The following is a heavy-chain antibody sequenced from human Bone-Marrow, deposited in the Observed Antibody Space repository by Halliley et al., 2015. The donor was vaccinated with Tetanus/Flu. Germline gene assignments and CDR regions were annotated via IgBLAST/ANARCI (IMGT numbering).Heavy chain of an antibody. V-gene: IGHV4-59*08. Sequence: GLVKPSETLSLTCTVSGGSISTHYWTWIRQTPGKTLEWIGYIYYSGSTNYNPSLNGRVTISIDTSRKQFALKMTSVTAADTAVYYCARHVSNSSPWGKRALDVWGPGAAVSVSS. D-gene: IGHD7-27*01. CDR3: ARHVSNSSPWGKRALDV. CDR1: GGSISTHY. CDR2: IYYSGST. J-gene: IGHJ6*02.